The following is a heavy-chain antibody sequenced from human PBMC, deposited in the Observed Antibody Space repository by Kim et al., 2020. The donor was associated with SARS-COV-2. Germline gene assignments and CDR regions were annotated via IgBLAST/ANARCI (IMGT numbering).Heavy chain of an antibody. CDR2: ISRSGNSI. J-gene: IGHJ4*02. CDR3: ARVSDCGGDCQPH. D-gene: IGHD2-21*02. CDR1: GFTLSDYK. Sequence: GGSLRLSCAACGFTLSDYKMNWVRQAPGKGLEWVSYISRSGNSIYYADSVKGRFTISRDNAKNSLYLQMNSLRDEDTAVYYCARVSDCGGDCQPHWGQGTLVTVSS. V-gene: IGHV3-48*02.